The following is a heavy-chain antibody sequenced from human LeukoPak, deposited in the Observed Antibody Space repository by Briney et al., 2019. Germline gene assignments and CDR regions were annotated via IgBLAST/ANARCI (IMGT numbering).Heavy chain of an antibody. Sequence: PSETLSLTCTVSGGSISSYYWSWIRQPPGKGLEWIGYIHHSGSTNYNPSLKSRVTISVDTSKNQFSLKLSSVTAADTAVYYCARAWEYASFDYWGQGTLVTVSS. D-gene: IGHD1-26*01. V-gene: IGHV4-59*01. CDR2: IHHSGST. CDR3: ARAWEYASFDY. CDR1: GGSISSYY. J-gene: IGHJ4*02.